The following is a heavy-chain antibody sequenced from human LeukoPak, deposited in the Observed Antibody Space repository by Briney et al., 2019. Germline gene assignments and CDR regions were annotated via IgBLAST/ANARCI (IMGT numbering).Heavy chain of an antibody. D-gene: IGHD6-13*01. CDR1: GGSISRYY. CDR3: ARVSSSWYQDWYFDL. V-gene: IGHV4-4*07. J-gene: IGHJ2*01. CDR2: TYTSGST. Sequence: PSETLSLTCTVSGGSISRYYWSWIRQPAGKGLEWIGRTYTSGSTNYNPSLKSRVTMSVDMSKNQFSLKLSSMIAADTAVYYCARVSSSWYQDWYFDLWGRGTLVTVPS.